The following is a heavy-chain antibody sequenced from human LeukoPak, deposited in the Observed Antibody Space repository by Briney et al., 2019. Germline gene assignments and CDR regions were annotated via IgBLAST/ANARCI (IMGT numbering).Heavy chain of an antibody. D-gene: IGHD3-10*01. CDR3: AKAGAGEAFDI. J-gene: IGHJ3*02. V-gene: IGHV3-30*18. Sequence: PGGSLRLSCAASGFTFSSYGMHWVRQAPGKGLEWVAVISYDGSNKYYADSVKGRFTISRGNSKNTLYLQMNSLRAEDTAVYYCAKAGAGEAFDIWGQGTMVTVSS. CDR1: GFTFSSYG. CDR2: ISYDGSNK.